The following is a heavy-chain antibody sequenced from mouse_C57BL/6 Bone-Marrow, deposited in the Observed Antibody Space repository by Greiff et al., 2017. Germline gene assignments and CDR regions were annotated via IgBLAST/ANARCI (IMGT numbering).Heavy chain of an antibody. D-gene: IGHD1-1*01. J-gene: IGHJ2*01. V-gene: IGHV1-81*01. CDR1: GYTFTSYG. CDR2: IYPRSGNT. CDR3: ARKGSYGSIYYFDY. Sequence: QVHVKQSGAELARPGASVKLSCTASGYTFTSYGISWVKQRTGQGLEWIGEIYPRSGNTYYNEKFKGKATLTADTSSSTAYMELRSLTSEDSAVYCWARKGSYGSIYYFDYWGQGTTLTVSS.